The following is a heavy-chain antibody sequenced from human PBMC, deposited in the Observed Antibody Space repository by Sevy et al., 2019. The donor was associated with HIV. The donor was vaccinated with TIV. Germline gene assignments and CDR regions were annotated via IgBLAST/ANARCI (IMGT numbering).Heavy chain of an antibody. CDR1: GFTFSTYE. Sequence: GGSLRLSCAASGFTFSTYEMNWVRQAPGKGLEWVSYVSSSGSTIYYADSVKGRFTISRDNAKNSLYLQMNSLRAEDTAVYYCARRYCSSTSCLIDYWGQGTLVTVSS. J-gene: IGHJ4*02. V-gene: IGHV3-48*03. D-gene: IGHD2-2*01. CDR3: ARRYCSSTSCLIDY. CDR2: VSSSGSTI.